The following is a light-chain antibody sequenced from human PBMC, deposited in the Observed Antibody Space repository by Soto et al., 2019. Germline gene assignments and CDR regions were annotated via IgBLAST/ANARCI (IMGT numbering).Light chain of an antibody. J-gene: IGKJ1*01. Sequence: DIQITQSPSSLSASVRDRVTITCRASQSISSYLNWYQQKPGKAPKLLIYAASSLQSGVPSRFSGSGSGTDFTLTISSLQPEDFATYYCQQSYSTPWTFGQGTKVDIK. CDR1: QSISSY. CDR3: QQSYSTPWT. V-gene: IGKV1-39*01. CDR2: AAS.